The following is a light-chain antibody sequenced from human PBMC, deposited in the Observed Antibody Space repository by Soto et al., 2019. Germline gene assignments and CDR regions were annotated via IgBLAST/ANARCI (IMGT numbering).Light chain of an antibody. CDR2: GTS. CDR1: QSVSSNY. V-gene: IGKV3-20*01. CDR3: QQYGSPGT. J-gene: IGKJ3*01. Sequence: EIVLTQSPGTLSLSPGERATLSCRASQSVSSNYLAWYQQKPGQAPRLLIYGTSSRATGIPDRFSGSGSGTDFTLTISRLEPEDFAVYYCQQYGSPGTFGPGTKVDIK.